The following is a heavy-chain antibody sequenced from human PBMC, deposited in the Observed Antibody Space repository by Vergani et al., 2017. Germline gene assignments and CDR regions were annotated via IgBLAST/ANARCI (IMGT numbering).Heavy chain of an antibody. CDR2: IYPGDSEV. CDR3: ASGGHGSENGGALQL. D-gene: IGHD3-10*01. V-gene: IGHV5-51*01. J-gene: IGHJ3*01. Sequence: EKQLVQSGSETKKPGESLKISCQAFGYIFFNFWIGWVRQRPGRCLEWMGIIYPGDSEVKSNPTFRGQVIFSVDTSVNTAYLQWRSLQASDTATYFCASGGHGSENGGALQLWGQGTNITVSS. CDR1: GYIFFNFW.